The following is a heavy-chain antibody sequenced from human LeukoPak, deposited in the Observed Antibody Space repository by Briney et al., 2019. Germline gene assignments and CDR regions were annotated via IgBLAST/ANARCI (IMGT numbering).Heavy chain of an antibody. CDR2: IYYSGST. J-gene: IGHJ4*02. Sequence: PSETLSLTCTVSGGSISSSSYYWGWIRQPPGKGLEWIGSIYYSGSTYYNPSLKSRVIISVDTYKNQFSLKLSSVAAADTAVYYCASSYGEDYHYSDYWGQGTLVTASS. V-gene: IGHV4-39*07. CDR1: GGSISSSSYY. D-gene: IGHD4-17*01. CDR3: ASSYGEDYHYSDY.